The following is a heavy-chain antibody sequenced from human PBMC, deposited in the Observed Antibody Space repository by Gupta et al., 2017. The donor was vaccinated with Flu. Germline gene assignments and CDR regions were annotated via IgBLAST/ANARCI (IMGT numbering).Heavy chain of an antibody. V-gene: IGHV3-9*01. CDR3: AKVIPADSIAAAGSGAFDI. D-gene: IGHD6-13*01. J-gene: IGHJ3*02. CDR2: IGWNSGSI. Sequence: GRGWVPCIGWNSGSIGYADCVKGRFTIPRDNAKNSLYLQMNSLRAEDTALYYCAKVIPADSIAAAGSGAFDIWGQGTMVTVSS.